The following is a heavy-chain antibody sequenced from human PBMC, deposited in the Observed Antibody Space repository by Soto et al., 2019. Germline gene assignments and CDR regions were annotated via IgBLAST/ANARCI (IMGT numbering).Heavy chain of an antibody. Sequence: EVQLVESGGGLVQPGGSLRLSCAASGFTFSSYWMSWVRQAPGKGLEWVANIKQDGSEKYYVDTVKGRFTISRDNAKNSLYLQMNRLRAEDTTVYYCARDRPRYCSGGSCYSGKDYWGQGTLVTVSS. CDR2: IKQDGSEK. D-gene: IGHD2-15*01. CDR1: GFTFSSYW. V-gene: IGHV3-7*01. J-gene: IGHJ4*02. CDR3: ARDRPRYCSGGSCYSGKDY.